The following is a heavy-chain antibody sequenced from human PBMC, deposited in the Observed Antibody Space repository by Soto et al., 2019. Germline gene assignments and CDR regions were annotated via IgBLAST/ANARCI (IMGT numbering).Heavy chain of an antibody. V-gene: IGHV4-31*03. CDR3: ARALYCGGDCGWFDP. D-gene: IGHD2-21*02. CDR1: GGSISSGGYY. Sequence: SETLSLTCTVSGGSISSGGYYWSWIRQHPGKGLEWIGYIYYSGSTYYNPSLKSRVTISVDTSKNQFSLKLSSVTAADTAVYYCARALYCGGDCGWFDPWGQGTLVTVSS. J-gene: IGHJ5*02. CDR2: IYYSGST.